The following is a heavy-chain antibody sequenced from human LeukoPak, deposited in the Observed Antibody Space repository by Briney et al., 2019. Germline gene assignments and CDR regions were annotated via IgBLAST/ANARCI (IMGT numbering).Heavy chain of an antibody. CDR2: IKQDGSEK. CDR3: ARVGRAVAAAGFGAFDI. CDR1: GFTFSSYW. V-gene: IGHV3-7*03. D-gene: IGHD6-13*01. J-gene: IGHJ3*02. Sequence: GGSLRLSCAASGFTFSSYWMSWVRQAPGKGLEWVANIKQDGSEKYYVDSVKGRFTISRDNAKNSLYLQMSSLRAEDTAVYYCARVGRAVAAAGFGAFDIWGQGTMVTVSS.